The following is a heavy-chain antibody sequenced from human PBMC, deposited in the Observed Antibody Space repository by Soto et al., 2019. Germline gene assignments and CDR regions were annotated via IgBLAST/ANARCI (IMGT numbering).Heavy chain of an antibody. J-gene: IGHJ6*02. Sequence: QVTLKESGPVLVKPTETLTLTCTVFGFSLSNARMGVSWIRQPPVKALEWLAHIFSNDEKSYSTALKSRLSISKDTSKSQVVLTMTNMDPVDTATYYCARILSGSYAYYYYYYGMDVWGQGTTVTVSS. CDR1: GFSLSNARMG. D-gene: IGHD1-26*01. CDR3: ARILSGSYAYYYYYYGMDV. CDR2: IFSNDEK. V-gene: IGHV2-26*01.